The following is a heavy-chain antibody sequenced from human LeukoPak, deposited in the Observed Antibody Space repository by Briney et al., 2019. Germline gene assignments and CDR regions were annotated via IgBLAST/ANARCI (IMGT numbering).Heavy chain of an antibody. J-gene: IGHJ5*02. V-gene: IGHV1-18*01. CDR3: ARDGSGTYYPAGVGWFDP. CDR1: GYTFTSNG. CDR2: ISGYNGNT. Sequence: EASVKVSCKASGYTFTSNGISWVRQAPGQGLEWMGWISGYNGNTNYAQKLQGRVTMTTDTSTSTAYMELMSLGSDDTAVYYCARDGSGTYYPAGVGWFDPWGQGTLVIVSS. D-gene: IGHD3-10*01.